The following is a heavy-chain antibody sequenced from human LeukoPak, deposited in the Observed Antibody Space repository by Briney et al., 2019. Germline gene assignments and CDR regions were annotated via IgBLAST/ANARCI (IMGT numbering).Heavy chain of an antibody. Sequence: SETLSLTCTVSGASMNNYYWSWIRQSPEKGLEWLGFVFSRGTTNLNPSFKSRLIMSIDTSKNQFSLGLSSVTAADTAVYFCARSWAAKWELPGQFDSWGQGRLVSVSS. CDR1: GASMNNYY. D-gene: IGHD1-26*01. CDR3: ARSWAAKWELPGQFDS. CDR2: VFSRGTT. V-gene: IGHV4-59*08. J-gene: IGHJ4*02.